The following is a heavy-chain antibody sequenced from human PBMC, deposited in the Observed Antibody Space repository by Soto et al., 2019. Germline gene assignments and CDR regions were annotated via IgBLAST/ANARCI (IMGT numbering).Heavy chain of an antibody. Sequence: QVQLVQSGAEVKKPGASVKVSCKASGYTFTSYDINWVRQATGQGLEWMGWMNPNSGNTGYAQKFQGRVTMTRNTSISTAYMELSSLRSEDTAVYYCATLLSSGSYYAYYHYGMDVWGQGTTVTVSS. V-gene: IGHV1-8*01. J-gene: IGHJ6*02. CDR3: ATLLSSGSYYAYYHYGMDV. CDR1: GYTFTSYD. CDR2: MNPNSGNT. D-gene: IGHD1-26*01.